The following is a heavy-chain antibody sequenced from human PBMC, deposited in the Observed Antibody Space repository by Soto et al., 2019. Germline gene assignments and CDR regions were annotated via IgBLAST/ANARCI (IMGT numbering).Heavy chain of an antibody. CDR2: IYYSGST. J-gene: IGHJ6*02. D-gene: IGHD6-13*01. Sequence: SETLSLTCTVSGGSVSSGSYYWSWIRQPPGKGLEWIGYIYYSGSTNYNPSLKSRVTISVDTSKNQFSLKLSSVTAADTAVYYCARIAAAGNYYYYGMDVWGQGTTVTVSS. V-gene: IGHV4-61*01. CDR1: GGSVSSGSYY. CDR3: ARIAAAGNYYYYGMDV.